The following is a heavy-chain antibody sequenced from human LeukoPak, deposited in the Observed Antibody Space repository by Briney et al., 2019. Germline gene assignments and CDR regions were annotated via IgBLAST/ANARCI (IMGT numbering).Heavy chain of an antibody. D-gene: IGHD3/OR15-3a*01. J-gene: IGHJ4*02. CDR3: ARQTGSGLFILP. CDR2: IYYSGNT. Sequence: SETLSLTCTVSGFSISNDYYWGWIRQPPGKGLEWIGSIYYSGNTYYNASLKSQVSISIDTSKNQFSLKLTSVTAADTAVYYCARQTGSGLFILPGGQGTLVTVSS. V-gene: IGHV4-38-2*02. CDR1: GFSISNDYY.